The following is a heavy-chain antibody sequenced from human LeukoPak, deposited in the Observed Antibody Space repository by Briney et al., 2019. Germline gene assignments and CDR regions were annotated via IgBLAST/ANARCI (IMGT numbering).Heavy chain of an antibody. J-gene: IGHJ6*02. CDR3: ARDGFFDRLFVYYYYGMDV. Sequence: ASVKVSCKASGYTFTSYGISWVRQAPGQGLEWMGWISAYNGNTNYAQKLQGRVTMTTDTSTSTAYMELRSLRSDDTAVYYCARDGFFDRLFVYYYYGMDVWGQGTTVTVSS. V-gene: IGHV1-18*01. CDR1: GYTFTSYG. D-gene: IGHD3-9*01. CDR2: ISAYNGNT.